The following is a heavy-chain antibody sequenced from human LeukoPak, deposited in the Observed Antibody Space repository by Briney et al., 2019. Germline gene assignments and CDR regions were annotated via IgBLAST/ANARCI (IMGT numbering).Heavy chain of an antibody. D-gene: IGHD3-22*01. V-gene: IGHV4-30-2*01. J-gene: IGHJ5*02. Sequence: PSQTLSLTCAVSGGPISSGGYSWRWIPQPPGKGLEWIGYNHHSGSTYYNPSLKSRVTISVDRSKNQFSLELSSVTAADTAVYYCARGGRKVTMMWFDPWGQGTLVTVSS. CDR2: NHHSGST. CDR3: ARGGRKVTMMWFDP. CDR1: GGPISSGGYS.